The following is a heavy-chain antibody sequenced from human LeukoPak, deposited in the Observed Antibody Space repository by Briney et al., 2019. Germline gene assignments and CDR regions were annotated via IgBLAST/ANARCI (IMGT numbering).Heavy chain of an antibody. CDR1: DYSITSDYY. CDR2: IYHSGST. V-gene: IGHV4-38-2*02. CDR3: ARGDQTGDLDY. Sequence: SETLSLTCSVSDYSITSDYYWSWIRQPPGKGLEWIGYIYHSGSTYYNPSLKSRVTISVDRSKNQFSLKLSSVTAADTAVYYCARGDQTGDLDYWGQGTLVTVSS. J-gene: IGHJ4*02. D-gene: IGHD7-27*01.